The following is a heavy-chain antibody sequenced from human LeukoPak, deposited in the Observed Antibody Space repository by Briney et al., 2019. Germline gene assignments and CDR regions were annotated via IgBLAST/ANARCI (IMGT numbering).Heavy chain of an antibody. CDR1: GDSVSSNSS. D-gene: IGHD5-18*01. V-gene: IGHV6-1*01. CDR2: TYYKSKWYN. Sequence: QTLSLTCAISGDSVSSNSSWNWIRQSPSRGLEWLGRTYYKSKWYNDYVVSVKSRININPDTSKNQFSLQLNSVTPEDTAVYSCARGGQGDGYSADEAFDIWGQGTMVTVS. CDR3: ARGGQGDGYSADEAFDI. J-gene: IGHJ3*02.